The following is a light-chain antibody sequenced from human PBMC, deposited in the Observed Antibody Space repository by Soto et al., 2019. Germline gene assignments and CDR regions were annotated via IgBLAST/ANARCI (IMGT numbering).Light chain of an antibody. V-gene: IGLV2-23*02. CDR3: CSYAGSFVV. J-gene: IGLJ2*01. Sequence: QSVLTQPASVSGSPGQSITISCTGTSSDVGSYNLVSWYQQHPGKAPNLMIYEVSKRPSGVSNRFSGSKSGNTASLTISGLQAEDEADYYCCSYAGSFVVFGGGTKLTVL. CDR2: EVS. CDR1: SSDVGSYNL.